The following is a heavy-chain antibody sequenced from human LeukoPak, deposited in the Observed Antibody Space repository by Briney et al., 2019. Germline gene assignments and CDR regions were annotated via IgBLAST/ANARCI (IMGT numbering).Heavy chain of an antibody. J-gene: IGHJ5*02. CDR2: INSDGSST. Sequence: GGSQRLSCAASGFTFSSYWMHWVRQAPGKGRVWVSRINSDGSSTSYADSVKGRFTISRDNAKNTLYLQMNSLRAEDTAVYYCARPYGSGIINWFDPWGQGTLVTVSS. CDR3: ARPYGSGIINWFDP. D-gene: IGHD3-10*01. V-gene: IGHV3-74*01. CDR1: GFTFSSYW.